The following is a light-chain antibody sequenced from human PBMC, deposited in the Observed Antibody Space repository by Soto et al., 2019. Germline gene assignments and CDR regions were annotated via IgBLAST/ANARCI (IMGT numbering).Light chain of an antibody. J-gene: IGKJ1*01. CDR1: QSIISSY. V-gene: IGKV3-20*01. CDR2: DAS. CDR3: QQYVSSPPT. Sequence: EIVLTQSPGTLSLSPGERATLSCRASQSIISSYLAWYQQKPGQAPRLLIYDASSRATGIPDRFSGSGSGTDFTLTISRLEPEDFAVYYCQQYVSSPPTFGQGTEVEIK.